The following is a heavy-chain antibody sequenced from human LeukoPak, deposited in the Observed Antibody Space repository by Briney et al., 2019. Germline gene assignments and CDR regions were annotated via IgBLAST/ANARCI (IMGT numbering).Heavy chain of an antibody. V-gene: IGHV3-66*01. CDR1: GFTFGSYW. J-gene: IGHJ4*02. CDR2: IYSDGTI. CDR3: AREVGGGASGQ. D-gene: IGHD3-16*01. Sequence: GGSLRLSCAASGFTFGSYWMHWVRQVPGKGLEWVSVIYSDGTISYADSVKGRFTISRDNSENTLYLQMNSLRVEDTAVYYCAREVGGGASGQWGQGTLVTVSS.